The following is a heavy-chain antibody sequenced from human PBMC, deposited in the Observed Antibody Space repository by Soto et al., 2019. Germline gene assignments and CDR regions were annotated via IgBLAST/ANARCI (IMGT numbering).Heavy chain of an antibody. V-gene: IGHV3-30*03. Sequence: AGGSLRLPCAASGFTFSSYCMHWVRQAPGKGLEWVAVISYDGSNKYYADSVKGRFTISRDNSKNTLYLQMNSLRAEDTAVYYCAGAMGWNYFDYWGQGTLVTV. CDR2: ISYDGSNK. CDR3: AGAMGWNYFDY. D-gene: IGHD6-19*01. CDR1: GFTFSSYC. J-gene: IGHJ4*02.